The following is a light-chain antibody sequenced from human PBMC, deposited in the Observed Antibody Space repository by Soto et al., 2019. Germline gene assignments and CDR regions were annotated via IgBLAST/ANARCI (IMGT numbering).Light chain of an antibody. J-gene: IGKJ1*01. CDR2: GAS. Sequence: EIVLTQSPGTLSLSPGDRATLSCRTTQSTSNNYLAWYQQKPGQAPRLLLYGASIGATGIPDRFSGSGSGTDFTLTVSRLEPEDFAVYYCQQYGNSRTFGQGTKVEIK. CDR3: QQYGNSRT. V-gene: IGKV3-20*01. CDR1: QSTSNNY.